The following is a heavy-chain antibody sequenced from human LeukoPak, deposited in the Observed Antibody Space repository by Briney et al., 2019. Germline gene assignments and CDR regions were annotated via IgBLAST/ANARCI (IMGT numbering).Heavy chain of an antibody. D-gene: IGHD5-18*01. J-gene: IGHJ4*02. CDR3: ARHLSGVTGYTYGRGIDY. Sequence: PGGSLRLSCAASGFTFSSYYMSWVRQAPGKGLEWVANIKKDGSEKYYVDSVKGRFTISRDNAKTSLYMQINRLRAEDTAVYYCARHLSGVTGYTYGRGIDYWGQGTLVTVSS. V-gene: IGHV3-7*01. CDR1: GFTFSSYY. CDR2: IKKDGSEK.